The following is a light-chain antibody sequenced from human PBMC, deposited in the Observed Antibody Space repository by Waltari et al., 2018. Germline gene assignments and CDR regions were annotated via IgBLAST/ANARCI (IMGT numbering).Light chain of an antibody. CDR1: VLAKGY. Sequence: SYELTQPSSESVSQGQTATLTCSGDVLAKGYVRWFVQRPGQAPVLVIYKDFERPSGIPERFSGSRSGTTVTLTISGAQVEDEAEYYCYSAADNRLLFGGGTNLTVL. V-gene: IGLV3-27*01. CDR3: YSAADNRLL. CDR2: KDF. J-gene: IGLJ2*01.